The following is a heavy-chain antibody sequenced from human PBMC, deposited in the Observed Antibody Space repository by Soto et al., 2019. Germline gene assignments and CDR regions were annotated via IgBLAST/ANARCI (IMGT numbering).Heavy chain of an antibody. CDR2: ISAYNGNT. V-gene: IGHV1-18*01. Sequence: QVQLVQSGAEVKKPGASVKVSCKASGYTFTSYGISWVRQAPGQGLEWMGWISAYNGNTNYAQKLQGRVTMTTDTSTSTTYMGLRSLRSDDTAVYYCARDPGRDVVVADPMSREANAFDIWGQGKMVTVSS. CDR3: ARDPGRDVVVADPMSREANAFDI. CDR1: GYTFTSYG. D-gene: IGHD2-15*01. J-gene: IGHJ3*02.